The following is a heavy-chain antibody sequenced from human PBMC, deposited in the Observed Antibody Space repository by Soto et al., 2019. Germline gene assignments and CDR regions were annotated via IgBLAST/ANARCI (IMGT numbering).Heavy chain of an antibody. Sequence: GGSLRLSCVASGFCLSEYYLRFIRQSPGRRPERLSYISGSGHNIYYADSVKGRCTISRDNDKNTLYLHMNSLRVEDTAVYYCVSRAADGANCALYCEHWCKG. CDR1: GFCLSEYY. CDR3: VSRAADGANCALYCEH. V-gene: IGHV3-11*01. J-gene: IGHJ1*01. CDR2: ISGSGHNI. D-gene: IGHD1-1*01.